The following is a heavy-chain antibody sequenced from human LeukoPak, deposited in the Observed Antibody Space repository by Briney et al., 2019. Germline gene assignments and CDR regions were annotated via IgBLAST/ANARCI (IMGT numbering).Heavy chain of an antibody. Sequence: GGSLRLSCAASGFTFSSYAMSWVRQAPGKGLECISGFSGSGGSTNYADSVKGRFTISRDNSKNTLYLQMNSLRAEDTAVYYCAKTQYSSGWFDYWGQGTLVTVSS. V-gene: IGHV3-23*01. CDR2: FSGSGGST. CDR1: GFTFSSYA. D-gene: IGHD6-19*01. CDR3: AKTQYSSGWFDY. J-gene: IGHJ5*01.